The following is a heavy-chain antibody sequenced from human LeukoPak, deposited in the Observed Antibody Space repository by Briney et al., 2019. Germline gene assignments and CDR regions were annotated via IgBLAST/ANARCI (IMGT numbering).Heavy chain of an antibody. V-gene: IGHV4-30-2*01. D-gene: IGHD5-12*01. Sequence: SETLSLTCAVSGVSISSGGYSWSWIRQPPGKGLQCFGYIYHGESTHYNPSLKSRVTISVDGSKNQLSLRLSSVTAADTAVYYCARGQGYTSYYYYYGMDVWGQGTTVTVSS. CDR3: ARGQGYTSYYYYYGMDV. CDR2: IYHGEST. J-gene: IGHJ6*02. CDR1: GVSISSGGYS.